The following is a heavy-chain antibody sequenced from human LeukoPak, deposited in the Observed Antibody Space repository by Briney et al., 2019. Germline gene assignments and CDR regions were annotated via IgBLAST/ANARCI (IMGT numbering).Heavy chain of an antibody. CDR2: IYSGGST. J-gene: IGHJ6*02. D-gene: IGHD1-26*01. CDR3: ARDYERGSLDHYGMDV. Sequence: GGSLRLSCAASGFTVSSNYMSWVRQAPGKGLEWVSVIYSGGSTYYADSVKGRFTISRDNSKNTLYLQMNSLRAEDTAVYYCARDYERGSLDHYGMDVWGQGTTVTVSS. V-gene: IGHV3-53*01. CDR1: GFTVSSNY.